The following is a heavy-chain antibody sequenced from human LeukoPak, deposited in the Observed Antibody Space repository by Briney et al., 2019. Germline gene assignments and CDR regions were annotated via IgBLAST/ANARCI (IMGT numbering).Heavy chain of an antibody. CDR2: IYSGGST. Sequence: GGSLRLSCAASGFTVSSNYMSWVRQAPGKGLEWVSVIYSGGSTYYADSVKGRFTISRDNSKNTLYLQMNSLRAEDTAVYYCARDQMAPTGYGMDVWGQGTTVTVSS. D-gene: IGHD5-24*01. V-gene: IGHV3-66*01. CDR1: GFTVSSNY. J-gene: IGHJ6*02. CDR3: ARDQMAPTGYGMDV.